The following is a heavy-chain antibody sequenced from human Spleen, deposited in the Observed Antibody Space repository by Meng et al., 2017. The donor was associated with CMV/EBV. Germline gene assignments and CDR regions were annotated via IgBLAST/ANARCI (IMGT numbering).Heavy chain of an antibody. CDR2: IIPILGIA. V-gene: IGHV1-69*10. J-gene: IGHJ4*02. CDR3: ARGQTTRYCSSTSCWGGIDY. Sequence: SVKVSCKASGGTFSNYAISWVRQAPGQGLEWMGGIIPILGIANYAQKFQGRVTIIADKSTSTAYMELSSLRAEDTAVYYCARGQTTRYCSSTSCWGGIDYWGQGTLVTVSS. CDR1: GGTFSNYA. D-gene: IGHD2-2*01.